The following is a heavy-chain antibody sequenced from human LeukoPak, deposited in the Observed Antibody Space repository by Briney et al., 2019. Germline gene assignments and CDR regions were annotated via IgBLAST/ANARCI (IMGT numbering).Heavy chain of an antibody. CDR2: IIPIFGTA. CDR3: ARDFNCSGGHCFQH. J-gene: IGHJ1*01. D-gene: IGHD2-15*01. Sequence: GASVKVSCKASGGTFSSYAISWVLQAPGHGLEWMGRIIPIFGTANYAQKFQGRVTITTDESTSTAYMELSSLRSEDTAVYYCARDFNCSGGHCFQHWGQGTLVTVSS. V-gene: IGHV1-69*05. CDR1: GGTFSSYA.